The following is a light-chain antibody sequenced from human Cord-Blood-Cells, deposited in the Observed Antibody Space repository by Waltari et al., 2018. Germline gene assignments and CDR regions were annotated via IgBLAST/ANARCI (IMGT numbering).Light chain of an antibody. CDR1: QSISSY. J-gene: IGKJ4*01. Sequence: DIQMTQSPSSLSASVGDRVTISCRARQSISSYLNWYQQKPGKAPKLLIYAASSLQSGVPSRFSGSGSGTDFTLTISSRQPEDFATYYCQQSYRTPLTFGGGTKVEIK. CDR2: AAS. V-gene: IGKV1-39*01. CDR3: QQSYRTPLT.